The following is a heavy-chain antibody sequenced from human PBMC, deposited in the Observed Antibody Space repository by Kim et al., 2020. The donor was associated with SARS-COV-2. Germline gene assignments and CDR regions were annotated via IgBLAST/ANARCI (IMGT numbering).Heavy chain of an antibody. D-gene: IGHD1-26*01. CDR2: ISSDGDSI. V-gene: IGHV3-48*02. Sequence: GGSLRLSCAASGFSFSTYRMNWVRRAPGKGLEWVSYISSDGDSIYYADSVKGRFTISRDNANNFLYLQLYSLRDEDTAVYYCAGDEWDLLPGSGGYWGQGSLVTVSS. CDR3: AGDEWDLLPGSGGY. J-gene: IGHJ4*02. CDR1: GFSFSTYR.